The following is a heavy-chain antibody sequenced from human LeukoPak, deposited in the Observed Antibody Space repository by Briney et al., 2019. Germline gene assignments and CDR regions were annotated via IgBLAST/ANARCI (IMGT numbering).Heavy chain of an antibody. V-gene: IGHV3-23*01. CDR3: AKDSCLRTNPSCYSSPENYHYYYMDV. CDR1: GFTFSSYA. D-gene: IGHD2-2*02. Sequence: GGSLRLSCAASGFTFSSYAMSWVRQAPGKGLESVAAISGSAGATHYADSVKGRFTISRDNSKNTLYLHMSSLRAEDTAVYFCAKDSCLRTNPSCYSSPENYHYYYMDVWGKGTTVTASS. J-gene: IGHJ6*03. CDR2: ISGSAGAT.